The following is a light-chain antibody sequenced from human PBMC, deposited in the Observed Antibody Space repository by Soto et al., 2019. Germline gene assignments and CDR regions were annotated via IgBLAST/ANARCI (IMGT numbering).Light chain of an antibody. CDR1: QSLGNW. CDR3: QQYKT. V-gene: IGKV1-5*03. Sequence: IQMTQSPSTLSASVGDRVSITCRASQSLGNWLAWYQQKPGKAPKLLIYKASTLEGGVPSRFSGSGSGTEFTLTISSLQPDDFATYYCQQYKTFGQGTRVELK. CDR2: KAS. J-gene: IGKJ1*01.